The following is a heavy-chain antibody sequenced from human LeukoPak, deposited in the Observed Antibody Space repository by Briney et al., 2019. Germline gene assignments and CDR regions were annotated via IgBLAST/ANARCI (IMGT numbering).Heavy chain of an antibody. J-gene: IGHJ4*02. Sequence: GGTLRLSCAASGFTFSIYGMGWVRQAPGKGLEWVSSISDNGGNTYYADSAKGRFTISRDNSKNTLYLQMGSLRAEDMAVYYCARDRRRGYSYGLISDYWGQGTLVTVSS. CDR2: ISDNGGNT. CDR1: GFTFSIYG. CDR3: ARDRRRGYSYGLISDY. D-gene: IGHD5-18*01. V-gene: IGHV3-23*01.